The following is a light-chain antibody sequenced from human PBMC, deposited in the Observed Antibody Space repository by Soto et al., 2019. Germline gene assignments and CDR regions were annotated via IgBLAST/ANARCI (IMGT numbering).Light chain of an antibody. Sequence: IQMIQPQYSLSASLGDRVTITGQVSKDIRYYLNCYQQQTGQDPTLLLYDASQLEGRVPSRFSGSRSGTAVTLTISSLLHADFATSYCHQHNSYSRTFGQGTKVDIK. CDR1: KDIRYY. CDR3: HQHNSYSRT. J-gene: IGKJ1*01. CDR2: DAS. V-gene: IGKV1-5*01.